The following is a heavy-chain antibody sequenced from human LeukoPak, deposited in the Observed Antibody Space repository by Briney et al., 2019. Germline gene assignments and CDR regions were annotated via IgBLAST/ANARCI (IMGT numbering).Heavy chain of an antibody. CDR3: AKIGSSSFFDY. J-gene: IGHJ4*02. Sequence: GGSLRLSCAASGFTFSDYYMSWIRQAPGKGLEWVSYISSISTYTNYADSVKGRFTISRENAKKSLYLQMNSLRAEDTAVYYCAKIGSSSFFDYWGQGTLVTVSS. D-gene: IGHD6-6*01. CDR1: GFTFSDYY. V-gene: IGHV3-11*03. CDR2: ISSISTYT.